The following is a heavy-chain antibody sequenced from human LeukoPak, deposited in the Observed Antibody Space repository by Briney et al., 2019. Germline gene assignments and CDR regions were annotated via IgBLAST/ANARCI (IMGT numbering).Heavy chain of an antibody. CDR1: GFTFSSYC. J-gene: IGHJ4*02. D-gene: IGHD2-2*03. CDR2: INSDGTST. Sequence: GGSLRLSCAASGFTFSSYCMHWVRQAPGEGLVCVSRINSDGTSTTYADSVKGRFTISRDNARNTLYMQMNSLRAEDTAVYYCARATLDIVGATRTFDYWGQGTLVTVSS. CDR3: ARATLDIVGATRTFDY. V-gene: IGHV3-74*01.